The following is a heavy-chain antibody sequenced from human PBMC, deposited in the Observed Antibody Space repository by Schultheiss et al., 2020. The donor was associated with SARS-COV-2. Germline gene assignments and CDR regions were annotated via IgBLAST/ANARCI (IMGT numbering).Heavy chain of an antibody. D-gene: IGHD2-2*01. Sequence: GGSLRLSCAASGFTFSSYSMNWVRQAPGKGLEWVSSISSSSSYIYNADSVKGRFTISRDNAKNSLYLQMNSLRAEDTAVYYCARGGHDVVVPSQMDVWGQGTTVTVSS. CDR2: ISSSSSYI. J-gene: IGHJ6*02. CDR1: GFTFSSYS. V-gene: IGHV3-21*01. CDR3: ARGGHDVVVPSQMDV.